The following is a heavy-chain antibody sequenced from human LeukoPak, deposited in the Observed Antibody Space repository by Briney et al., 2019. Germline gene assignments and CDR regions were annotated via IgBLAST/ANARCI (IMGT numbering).Heavy chain of an antibody. V-gene: IGHV5-51*01. D-gene: IGHD5-18*01. CDR3: ARPPDTAMAPFDY. CDR2: IYPGDSDT. Sequence: GESLKISCKGSGYNFTSYWIGWVRQMPGKGLEWMGIIYPGDSDTRYSPSFQGQVTISADKSISTAYLQWSSLKASDTAMYYCARPPDTAMAPFDYWGQGTLVTVSS. CDR1: GYNFTSYW. J-gene: IGHJ4*02.